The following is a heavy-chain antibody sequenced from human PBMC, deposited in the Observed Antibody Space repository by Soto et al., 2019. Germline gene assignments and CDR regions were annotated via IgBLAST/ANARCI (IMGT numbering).Heavy chain of an antibody. V-gene: IGHV3-9*01. D-gene: IGHD6-13*01. CDR2: INWNSGSI. Sequence: EVQLLESGGGLVQPGRSLRLSCAASGFTFDDYAMRWVRQAPGKGLEWVSGINWNSGSIGYGDSVKGRFAISRDNANNTLHLQINSPRAGDTISDYYGKDDSSNYNSGQFRRWGQGTLVNVSS. CDR1: GFTFDDYA. CDR3: GKDDSSNYNSGQFRR. J-gene: IGHJ1*01.